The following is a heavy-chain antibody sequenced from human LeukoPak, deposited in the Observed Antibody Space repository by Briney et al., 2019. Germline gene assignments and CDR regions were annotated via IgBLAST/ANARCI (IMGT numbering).Heavy chain of an antibody. V-gene: IGHV3-23*01. CDR3: AKGGTMIVVVITVVDY. Sequence: GGSLRLSCAASGFTFSSYAMSWVRQAPGKGLEWVSAISGSGGSTFYADSVKGRFTISRDNSKNTLYLQMNSLRAEDTAVYYCAKGGTMIVVVITVVDYWGQGTLVTVSS. CDR1: GFTFSSYA. J-gene: IGHJ4*02. CDR2: ISGSGGST. D-gene: IGHD3-22*01.